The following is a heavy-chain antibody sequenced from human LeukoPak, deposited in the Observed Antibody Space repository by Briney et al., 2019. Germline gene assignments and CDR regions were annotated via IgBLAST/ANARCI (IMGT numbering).Heavy chain of an antibody. CDR2: FDPEDGET. J-gene: IGHJ6*03. V-gene: IGHV1-24*01. CDR3: ATGPRRYYYYYYMDV. Sequence: ASVKVSCKVSGYTLTELSMHWVRQAPGKGLEWMGGFDPEDGETIYAQKFQGRVTMTEDTSTDTAYMELSSLRSEDTAVYYCATGPRRYYYYYYMDVWGKGTTVTTSS. CDR1: GYTLTELS.